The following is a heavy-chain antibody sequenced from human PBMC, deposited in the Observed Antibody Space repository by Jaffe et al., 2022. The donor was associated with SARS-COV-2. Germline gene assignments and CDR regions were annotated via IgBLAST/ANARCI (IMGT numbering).Heavy chain of an antibody. CDR3: ARSWVRGVIPSPADY. V-gene: IGHV1-2*02. CDR1: GYTFTGYY. D-gene: IGHD3-10*01. J-gene: IGHJ4*02. Sequence: QVQLVQSGAEVKKPGASVKVSCKASGYTFTGYYMHWVRQAPGQGLEWMGWINPNSGGTNYAQKFQGRVTMTRDTSISTAYMELSRLRSDDTAVYYCARSWVRGVIPSPADYWGQGTLVTVSS. CDR2: INPNSGGT.